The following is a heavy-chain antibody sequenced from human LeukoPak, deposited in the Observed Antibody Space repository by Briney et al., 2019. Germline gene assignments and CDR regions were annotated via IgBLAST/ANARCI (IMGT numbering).Heavy chain of an antibody. CDR3: AISIRGNTAPDY. CDR1: GGSISSYY. Sequence: PSETLSLTCTVSGGSISSYYWSWIRQPPGKGLEWIGYIYYSGSTNYNPSPKSRVTISVDTSKNQFSLKLSSVTAADTAVYYCAISIRGNTAPDYWGQGTLVTVSS. D-gene: IGHD5-18*01. V-gene: IGHV4-59*08. J-gene: IGHJ4*02. CDR2: IYYSGST.